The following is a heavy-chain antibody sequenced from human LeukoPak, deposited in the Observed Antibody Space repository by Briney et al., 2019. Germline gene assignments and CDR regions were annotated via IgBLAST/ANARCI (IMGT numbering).Heavy chain of an antibody. V-gene: IGHV3-23*01. Sequence: GGSLRLSCAASGFTFSSYAMNWVCQAPGKGLEWVSGISDSGGSTYYADSVKGRFSISRDNSKNTLFLQMNSLRAEDTAVYSCAKSGWYESSGPLYYFDYWGQGTLVTVSS. CDR2: ISDSGGST. J-gene: IGHJ4*02. CDR1: GFTFSSYA. CDR3: AKSGWYESSGPLYYFDY. D-gene: IGHD3-22*01.